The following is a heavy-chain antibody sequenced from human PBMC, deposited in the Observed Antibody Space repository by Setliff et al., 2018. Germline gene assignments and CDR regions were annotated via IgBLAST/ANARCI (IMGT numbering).Heavy chain of an antibody. D-gene: IGHD3-10*01. CDR3: AHRGGYGADSLYYFDV. CDR2: VYWDDDK. Sequence: SGPTLVNPTQTLTLTCSFSGFSLRSSGMAVGWIRQPPGKALEWLALVYWDDDKRYNSSLKNRLTIAKDISESQVVLTMTNMDPADTGTYYCAHRGGYGADSLYYFDVWGQGTLVTVSS. V-gene: IGHV2-5*02. CDR1: GFSLRSSGMA. J-gene: IGHJ4*02.